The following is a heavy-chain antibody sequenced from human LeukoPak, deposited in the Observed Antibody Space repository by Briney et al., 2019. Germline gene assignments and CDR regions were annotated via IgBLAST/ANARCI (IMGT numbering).Heavy chain of an antibody. J-gene: IGHJ4*02. D-gene: IGHD1-1*01. CDR1: GGSISSYY. CDR2: INHSGST. V-gene: IGHV4-34*01. Sequence: SETLSLTCTVSGGSISSYYWSWIRQPPGKGLEWIGEINHSGSTNYNPSLKSRVTISVDTSKNQFSLKLSSVTAADTAVYYCARASQVQLERRRFDYWGQGTLVTVSS. CDR3: ARASQVQLERRRFDY.